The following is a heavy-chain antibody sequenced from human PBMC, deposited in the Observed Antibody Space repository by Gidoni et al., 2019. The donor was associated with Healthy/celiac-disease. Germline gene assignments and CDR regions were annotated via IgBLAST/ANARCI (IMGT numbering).Heavy chain of an antibody. D-gene: IGHD3-22*01. J-gene: IGHJ3*02. CDR1: GGTFSSYA. CDR2: IIPIFGTA. V-gene: IGHV1-69*06. Sequence: EVKKPGSSVKVSCKASGGTFSSYAISWVRQAPGQGLEWMGGIIPIFGTANYAQKFQGRVTITADKPTSTAYMELSSLRSQDTAVYYCARDRQRYYYDSSGYYSEGSDAFDIWGQGTMVTVSS. CDR3: ARDRQRYYYDSSGYYSEGSDAFDI.